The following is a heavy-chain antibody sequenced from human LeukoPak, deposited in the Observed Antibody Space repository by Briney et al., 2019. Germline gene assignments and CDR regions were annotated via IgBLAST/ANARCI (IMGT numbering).Heavy chain of an antibody. CDR3: ARDLSGRITIFGVVTPYNWFDP. J-gene: IGHJ5*02. Sequence: GGSLRLSCAASGFTFSSYWMSWVRQAPGKGLEWVANIKQDGSEKYYVDSVKGRFTISRDNAKNSLYLQMNSLRAEDTAVYYCARDLSGRITIFGVVTPYNWFDPWGQGTLVTVSS. CDR1: GFTFSSYW. CDR2: IKQDGSEK. D-gene: IGHD3-3*01. V-gene: IGHV3-7*01.